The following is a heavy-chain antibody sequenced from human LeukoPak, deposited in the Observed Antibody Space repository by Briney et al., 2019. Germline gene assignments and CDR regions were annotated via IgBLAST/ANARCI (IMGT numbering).Heavy chain of an antibody. V-gene: IGHV3-9*01. Sequence: GGSLRLSCAASGFTFDDYAMHWVRQAPGKGLEWVAHITWNSGIIGYADSVKGRFTISRDNAKNSLYLQMNSLRAEDTAIYYCTRVGYIDEGIDYWGQGTLVTVSS. J-gene: IGHJ4*02. CDR1: GFTFDDYA. D-gene: IGHD5-24*01. CDR3: TRVGYIDEGIDY. CDR2: ITWNSGII.